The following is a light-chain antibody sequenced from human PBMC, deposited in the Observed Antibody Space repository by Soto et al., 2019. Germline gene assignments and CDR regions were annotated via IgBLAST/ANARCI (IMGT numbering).Light chain of an antibody. CDR3: CSYADGSIYF. Sequence: QSVLTQPASVSGSPEQSITISCTGTSRDVVAYDYVSWSLQYPDKAPQLLIYYVDHRPSGVSSRFSGSKSGNTASLTISGLQAEDEGDYYCCSYADGSIYFFGTGTKVTVL. CDR1: SRDVVAYDY. J-gene: IGLJ1*01. V-gene: IGLV2-14*03. CDR2: YVD.